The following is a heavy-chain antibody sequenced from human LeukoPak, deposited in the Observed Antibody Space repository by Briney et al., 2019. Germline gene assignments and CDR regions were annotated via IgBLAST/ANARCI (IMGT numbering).Heavy chain of an antibody. J-gene: IGHJ4*02. CDR1: GYMFTHYG. CDR3: ARSSSGWSVDF. D-gene: IGHD6-19*01. Sequence: ASVKVSCKASGYMFTHYGVSWVRQAPGQGLEWMGWINSAEGGTLYAENLQGRVTLTTDTSTSTLYMELRTLRSDDTVVYYCARSSSGWSVDFWGQGTLVTVSS. CDR2: INSAEGGT. V-gene: IGHV1-18*01.